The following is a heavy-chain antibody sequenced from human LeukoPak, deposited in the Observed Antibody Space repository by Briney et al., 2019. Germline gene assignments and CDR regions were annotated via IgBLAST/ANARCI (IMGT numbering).Heavy chain of an antibody. Sequence: GGSLRLSCAASGFTFSSYAMNWVRQAPGKGLEWVSTISGSGTRTYYADSVKGRFTISRDNSKDTLFLQLNSLTAADTAMYFCAKASVAIPQYCNSWGQGTLVTVSS. CDR3: AKASVAIPQYCNS. CDR1: GFTFSSYA. D-gene: IGHD2-2*02. J-gene: IGHJ5*02. CDR2: ISGSGTRT. V-gene: IGHV3-23*01.